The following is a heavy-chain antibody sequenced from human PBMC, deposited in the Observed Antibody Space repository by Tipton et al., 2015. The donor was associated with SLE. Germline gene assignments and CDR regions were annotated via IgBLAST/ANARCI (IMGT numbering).Heavy chain of an antibody. Sequence: TLSLTCTVSGGSISSSSFYWGWIRQPPGKGLEWIGSFYYGKSTFYNPSLKSRVTISVDTSKNRLSLQLSSVTAADPALYYCARLISAYDCNFDYWGQGTLVTVSS. J-gene: IGHJ4*02. D-gene: IGHD5-12*01. CDR2: FYYGKST. CDR3: ARLISAYDCNFDY. CDR1: GGSISSSSFY. V-gene: IGHV4-39*07.